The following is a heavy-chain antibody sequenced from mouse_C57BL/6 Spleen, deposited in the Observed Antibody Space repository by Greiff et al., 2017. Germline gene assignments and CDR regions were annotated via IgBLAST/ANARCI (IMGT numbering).Heavy chain of an antibody. Sequence: QVQLQQPGAELVRPGSSVKLSCKASGYTFTSYWMHWVKQRPIQGLEWIGNIDPSDSDTHYNQKFKDKATLTVDKSSSTANMQLSSLTSEDSAVYYCAREYYGTMDYWGQGTSVTVSS. CDR1: GYTFTSYW. V-gene: IGHV1-52*01. CDR3: AREYYGTMDY. J-gene: IGHJ4*01. CDR2: IDPSDSDT. D-gene: IGHD1-1*01.